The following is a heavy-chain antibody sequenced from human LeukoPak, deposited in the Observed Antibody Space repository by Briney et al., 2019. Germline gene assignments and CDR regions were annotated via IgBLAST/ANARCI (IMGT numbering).Heavy chain of an antibody. J-gene: IGHJ3*02. CDR1: GGSISSSSYY. CDR2: IYHSGST. CDR3: ARDLSPYMIVVAEGAFDI. D-gene: IGHD3-22*01. V-gene: IGHV4-39*07. Sequence: SETLSLTCTVSGGSISSSSYYWGWIRQPPGKGLEWIGSIYHSGSTYYNPSLKSRVTISVDTSKNQFSLKLSSVTAADTAVYYCARDLSPYMIVVAEGAFDIWGQGTMVTVSS.